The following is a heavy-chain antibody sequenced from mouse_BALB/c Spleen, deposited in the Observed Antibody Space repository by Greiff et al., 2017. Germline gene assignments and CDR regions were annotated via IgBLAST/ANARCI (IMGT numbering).Heavy chain of an antibody. V-gene: IGHV2-2*01. CDR3: VRAYGNTWFAY. CDR1: GFSLTSYG. CDR2: IWSGGST. J-gene: IGHJ3*01. Sequence: VQLQQSGPGLVQPSQSLSITCTVSGFSLTSYGVHWVRQSPGKGLEWLGVIWSGGSTDYNAAFISRLSISKDNSKSQVFFKMNSLQTDDTAIYYCVRAYGNTWFAYWGQGTLVTVSA. D-gene: IGHD2-1*01.